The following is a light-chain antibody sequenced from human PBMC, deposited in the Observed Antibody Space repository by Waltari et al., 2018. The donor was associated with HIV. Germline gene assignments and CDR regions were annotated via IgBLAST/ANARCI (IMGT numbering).Light chain of an antibody. Sequence: EIQMTQSPPSVSAFVGDRVTITCRASQGISTLLAWYQQKLGKAPKLLIYSASTLQSGVPSRFSVSGSGTDFTLTISGLQPEDLATYYCQQANSFPVTFGPGTKVEIK. CDR3: QQANSFPVT. CDR1: QGISTL. J-gene: IGKJ3*01. CDR2: SAS. V-gene: IGKV1-12*01.